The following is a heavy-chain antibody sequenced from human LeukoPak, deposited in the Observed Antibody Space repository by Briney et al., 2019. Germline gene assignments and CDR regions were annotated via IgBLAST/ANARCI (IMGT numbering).Heavy chain of an antibody. CDR2: ISSSSGAI. V-gene: IGHV3-48*04. D-gene: IGHD2-21*01. Sequence: GGSLRLSCAASEFTFSSYSMNWVRQAPGRGLEWVSYISSSSGAIYYADSVKGRFTISRDNAKNSLYLQMNSLRAEDTALYHCARGHPTFSYCGGDCHYYFDYWGQGTLVTVSS. CDR1: EFTFSSYS. CDR3: ARGHPTFSYCGGDCHYYFDY. J-gene: IGHJ4*02.